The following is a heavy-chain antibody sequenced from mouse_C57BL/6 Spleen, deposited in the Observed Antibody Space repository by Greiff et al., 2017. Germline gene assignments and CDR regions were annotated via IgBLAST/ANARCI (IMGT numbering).Heavy chain of an antibody. Sequence: VQLQQPGAELVRPGSSVKLSCKASGYTFTSYWMHWVKQRPIQGLEWIGNIDPSDSETHYNQKFKDKATLTVDKSSSTAYMQLSSLTSEDSAVYYCARAPAAQATVVYYAMDYWGQGTSVTVAS. J-gene: IGHJ4*01. CDR1: GYTFTSYW. D-gene: IGHD3-2*02. CDR3: ARAPAAQATVVYYAMDY. CDR2: IDPSDSET. V-gene: IGHV1-52*01.